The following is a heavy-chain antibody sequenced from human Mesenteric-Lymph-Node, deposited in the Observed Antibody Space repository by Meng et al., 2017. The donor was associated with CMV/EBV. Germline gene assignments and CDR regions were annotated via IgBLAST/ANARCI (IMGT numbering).Heavy chain of an antibody. CDR2: VDPEDDET. CDR1: GYTFTGYY. Sequence: KVSGYTFTGYYIHWVQQAPGKGLEWMGLVDPEDDETLYAERFQGRVTITADTSTDTAYMELRILKSEDTAIYYCANSHRGYTYWFDPWGQGTLVTVSS. D-gene: IGHD5-12*01. V-gene: IGHV1-69-2*01. CDR3: ANSHRGYTYWFDP. J-gene: IGHJ5*02.